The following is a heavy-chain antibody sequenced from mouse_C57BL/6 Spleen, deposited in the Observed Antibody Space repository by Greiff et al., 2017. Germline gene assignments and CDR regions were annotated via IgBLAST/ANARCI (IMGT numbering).Heavy chain of an antibody. J-gene: IGHJ2*01. Sequence: VQLQQSGPELVKPGASVKISCKASGYSFTGYYMNWVKQSPEKSLEWIGEINPSTGGTTYNQKFKAKATLTVDKSSSTAYMQLKSLTSEDSAVYYCARYGTTVVAHFDYWGQGTTLTVSS. D-gene: IGHD1-1*01. CDR1: GYSFTGYY. CDR3: ARYGTTVVAHFDY. V-gene: IGHV1-42*01. CDR2: INPSTGGT.